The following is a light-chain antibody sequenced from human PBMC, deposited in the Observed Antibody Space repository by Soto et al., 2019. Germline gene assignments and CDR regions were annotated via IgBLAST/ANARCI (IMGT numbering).Light chain of an antibody. CDR1: QDISNY. Sequence: DTQTTQSPSSLSASVGDRVTITCQASQDISNYLNWYQQKPGKAPKLLIYDASNLETGVPSRFSGSGSGTDFTFTISSLQPEDIATYYCQQYDTPFGGGTKVDIK. CDR3: QQYDTP. CDR2: DAS. J-gene: IGKJ4*01. V-gene: IGKV1-33*01.